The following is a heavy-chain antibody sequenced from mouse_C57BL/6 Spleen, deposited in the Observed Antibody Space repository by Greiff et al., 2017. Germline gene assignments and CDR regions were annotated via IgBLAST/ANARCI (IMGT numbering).Heavy chain of an antibody. CDR3: ARYGYYGSSYDFDY. J-gene: IGHJ2*01. V-gene: IGHV1-82*01. D-gene: IGHD1-1*01. Sequence: QVQLQQSGPELVKPGASVKISCKASGYAFSSSWMNWVKQRPGKGLEWIGRIYPGDGDTNYNGKFKGKATLTAYKSSSTAYMQLSSLTSEDSAVYFCARYGYYGSSYDFDYWGQGTTLTVSS. CDR2: IYPGDGDT. CDR1: GYAFSSSW.